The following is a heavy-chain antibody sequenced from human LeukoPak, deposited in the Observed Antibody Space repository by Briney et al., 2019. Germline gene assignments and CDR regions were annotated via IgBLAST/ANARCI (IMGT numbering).Heavy chain of an antibody. Sequence: SVKVSCKASGGTFSSYAISWVRQAPGQGLEWMGRIIPILGIANYAQKFQGRVTVTADKSTSTAYMELSSLRSEDTAVYYCAGAEGTRPSSDWGQGTLVTVSS. CDR2: IIPILGIA. J-gene: IGHJ4*02. CDR1: GGTFSSYA. V-gene: IGHV1-69*04. D-gene: IGHD1-1*01. CDR3: AGAEGTRPSSD.